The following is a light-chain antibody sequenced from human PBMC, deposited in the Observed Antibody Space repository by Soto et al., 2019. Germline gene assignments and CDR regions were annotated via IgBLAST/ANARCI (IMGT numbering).Light chain of an antibody. CDR2: AAS. V-gene: IGKV1-16*01. Sequence: DIQMTQSPCSLSASVGGRGTSTCLASQGISSYLAWYQQKPWKAPKLLIYAASTLQSGVPSRFSGSGSGTDFTLTISSLQPDDLATYYCQHYSGYSEAFGQGTKVDIK. CDR3: QHYSGYSEA. J-gene: IGKJ1*01. CDR1: QGISSY.